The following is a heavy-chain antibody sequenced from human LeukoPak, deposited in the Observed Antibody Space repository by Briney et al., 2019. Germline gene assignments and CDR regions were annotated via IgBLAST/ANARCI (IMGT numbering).Heavy chain of an antibody. Sequence: GGSLRLSCVASGFTFSSFWMTWVRQAPGKGLEWVANIKRDGSGTNYVDSVKGRFTISRDNAKNSLYLQMNSLRAEDTAVYYCARDGTYGPVDYWGQGTLVTVSS. CDR2: IKRDGSGT. V-gene: IGHV3-7*01. J-gene: IGHJ4*02. CDR3: ARDGTYGPVDY. D-gene: IGHD1-26*01. CDR1: GFTFSSFW.